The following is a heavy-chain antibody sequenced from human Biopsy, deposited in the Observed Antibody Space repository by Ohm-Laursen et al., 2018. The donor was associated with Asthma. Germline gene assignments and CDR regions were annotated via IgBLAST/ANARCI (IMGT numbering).Heavy chain of an antibody. CDR2: GGSYYDGGLK. D-gene: IGHD3-3*01. Sequence: SLRLSCAASGLTFRSYAMHWVRQAPGKELEWVAVGGSYYDGGLKHYADSVNGRFTVSRDDSKNTLYLQMNSLRPDDTAVYYCARDVMEWYLPAFDFWGQGTLVTVSS. CDR1: GLTFRSYA. V-gene: IGHV3-30-3*01. CDR3: ARDVMEWYLPAFDF. J-gene: IGHJ4*02.